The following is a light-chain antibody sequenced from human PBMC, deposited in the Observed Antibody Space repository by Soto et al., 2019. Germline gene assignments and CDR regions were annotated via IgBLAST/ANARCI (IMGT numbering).Light chain of an antibody. CDR2: GAS. CDR1: QSVSSN. CDR3: QQYNTWPPGT. V-gene: IGKV3-15*01. Sequence: LSLYAGERATLSCRTSQSVSSNLAWYQQKPGQATRLLIYGASTRATGIPARFSGSGSGTEFTLTISILQSEDFAVYYCQQYNTWPPGTFGQGTKV. J-gene: IGKJ1*01.